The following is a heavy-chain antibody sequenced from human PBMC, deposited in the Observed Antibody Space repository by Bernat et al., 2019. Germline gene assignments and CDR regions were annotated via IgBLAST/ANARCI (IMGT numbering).Heavy chain of an antibody. D-gene: IGHD6-13*01. Sequence: EVQLVESGGGLVKPGGSLRLSCAASGFTFSSYSMNWVRQAPGKGLEWVSSISSSSSYIYYADSVKGRFTISRDNAKNSLYLQMNSLRAEDTAVYYCAGGSIAAAGTGYYYYGMDVWGQGTTVTVSS. CDR1: GFTFSSYS. V-gene: IGHV3-21*01. CDR3: AGGSIAAAGTGYYYYGMDV. CDR2: ISSSSSYI. J-gene: IGHJ6*02.